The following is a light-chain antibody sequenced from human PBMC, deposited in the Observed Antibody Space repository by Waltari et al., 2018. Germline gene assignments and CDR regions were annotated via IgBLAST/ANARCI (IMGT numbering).Light chain of an antibody. Sequence: SYEVTQPPSVSVSPGQTVSITCSGDKMGDNYVTWYQQEPGQSPVLVIFQNNKRPSGIPERFSGSNSGNTATLTISGTQTIDEADYYCQAWDNSKGVFGPGTQVTVL. CDR3: QAWDNSKGV. CDR2: QNN. CDR1: KMGDNY. V-gene: IGLV3-1*01. J-gene: IGLJ1*01.